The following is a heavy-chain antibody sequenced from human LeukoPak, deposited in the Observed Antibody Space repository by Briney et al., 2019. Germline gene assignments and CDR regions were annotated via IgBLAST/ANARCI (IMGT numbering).Heavy chain of an antibody. D-gene: IGHD2-2*01. CDR3: AKDRRAYCSSTSCYPPTGFDY. V-gene: IGHV3-30*02. Sequence: GGSLRLSCAASGFTFSSYGMHWVRQAPGKGLEWVAVIWYGGTNKYYADSVKGRFTISRDNSKNTLYLQMNSLRAEDTAVYYCAKDRRAYCSSTSCYPPTGFDYWGQGTLVTVSS. CDR2: IWYGGTNK. CDR1: GFTFSSYG. J-gene: IGHJ4*02.